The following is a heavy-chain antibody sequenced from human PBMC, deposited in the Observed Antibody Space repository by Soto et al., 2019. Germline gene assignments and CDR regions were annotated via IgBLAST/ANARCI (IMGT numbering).Heavy chain of an antibody. CDR3: AKVGGYCSGGSCSSGGGIDY. D-gene: IGHD2-15*01. CDR2: ISGSGGST. J-gene: IGHJ4*02. Sequence: EVQLLESGGGLVQPGGSLRLSCAASGFTFSSYAMSWVRQAPGKGLEWVSAISGSGGSTYYADSVKGRFTISRDNSKNTLYLQMNSLRAEDTAVYYCAKVGGYCSGGSCSSGGGIDYWGQGTLVTVSS. CDR1: GFTFSSYA. V-gene: IGHV3-23*01.